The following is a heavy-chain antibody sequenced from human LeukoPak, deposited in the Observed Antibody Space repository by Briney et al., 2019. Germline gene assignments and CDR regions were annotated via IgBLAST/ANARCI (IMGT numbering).Heavy chain of an antibody. CDR1: GFTFSSYE. D-gene: IGHD6-19*01. CDR3: ARDAGSSGWYGGLWY. J-gene: IGHJ4*02. CDR2: ISSSGSTI. Sequence: GGSLRLSCAASGFTFSSYEMNCVRQAPGKGLEWVSYISSSGSTIYYADSVKGRFTISRDNAKNSLYLQMNSLRAEDTAVYYCARDAGSSGWYGGLWYWGQGTLVTVSS. V-gene: IGHV3-48*03.